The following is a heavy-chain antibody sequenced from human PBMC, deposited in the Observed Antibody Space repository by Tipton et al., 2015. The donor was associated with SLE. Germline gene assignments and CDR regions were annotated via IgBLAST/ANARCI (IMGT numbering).Heavy chain of an antibody. D-gene: IGHD3-22*01. Sequence: GSLRLSCTVSGGSISSHYWSWIRQPPGKGLEWIGYIYYSGSTNYNPSLKSRVTISVDTSKNQFSLKLSSVTAADTAVYYCARGGDSSGYGDYWGQGTLVTVSS. V-gene: IGHV4-59*11. J-gene: IGHJ4*02. CDR1: GGSISSHY. CDR2: IYYSGST. CDR3: ARGGDSSGYGDY.